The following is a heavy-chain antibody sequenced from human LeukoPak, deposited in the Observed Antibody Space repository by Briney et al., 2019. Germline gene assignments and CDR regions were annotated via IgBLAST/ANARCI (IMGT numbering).Heavy chain of an antibody. V-gene: IGHV1-69*04. CDR3: ARMGTVYGMDV. CDR2: IIPILGIA. CDR1: GGTFSSYA. D-gene: IGHD4-11*01. J-gene: IGHJ6*02. Sequence: GASVKVSCKASGGTFSSYAISWVRQAPGQGLEWMGRIIPILGIANYAQKFQGRVTITADKSTSTAYMELSSLRSEDTAVYYCARMGTVYGMDVWGQGTTVTVSS.